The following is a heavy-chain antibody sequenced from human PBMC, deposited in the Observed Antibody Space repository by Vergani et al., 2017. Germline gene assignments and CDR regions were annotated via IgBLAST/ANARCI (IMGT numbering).Heavy chain of an antibody. V-gene: IGHV3-23*01. D-gene: IGHD2-21*02. CDR2: ISGSGGST. J-gene: IGHJ6*02. CDR3: AKDRHIVVVTATAYYYYGMDV. Sequence: EVQLLESGGGLVQPGGSLRLSCAASGFTFSSYAMSWVRKAPGKGLEWVSAISGSGGSTYYADSVKGRFTISRDNSKNTLYLQMNSLRAEDTAVYYCAKDRHIVVVTATAYYYYGMDVWGQGTTVTVSS. CDR1: GFTFSSYA.